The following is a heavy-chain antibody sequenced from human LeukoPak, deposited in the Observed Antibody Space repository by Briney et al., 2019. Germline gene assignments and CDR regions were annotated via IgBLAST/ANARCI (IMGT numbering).Heavy chain of an antibody. Sequence: GGSLRLSCAASRFTFDEYGMSWVRQTAGKGLEWVSGINWNGRSIGYADSVKGRFTVSRDNTKNSLYLQMSSLRAEDTAVYYCARAMIWGQGTLVSVSS. CDR1: RFTFDEYG. D-gene: IGHD3-16*01. J-gene: IGHJ4*02. CDR2: INWNGRSI. CDR3: ARAMI. V-gene: IGHV3-20*04.